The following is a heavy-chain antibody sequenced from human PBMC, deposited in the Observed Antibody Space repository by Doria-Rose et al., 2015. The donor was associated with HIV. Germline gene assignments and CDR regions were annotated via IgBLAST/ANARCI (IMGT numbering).Heavy chain of an antibody. V-gene: IGHV3-21*01. D-gene: IGHD3-10*01. Sequence: VQLVQSGGGLVRPGGSLRLSCATSGSTFSSHRINWVRQAPGQGLEWVSSISSTSAYIDYADSVRSRFTISRDNARNSLYLQMDSLRAEDTAIYYCATGVTLDYWGQGTLVTVSS. CDR3: ATGVTLDY. J-gene: IGHJ4*02. CDR2: ISSTSAYI. CDR1: GSTFSSHR.